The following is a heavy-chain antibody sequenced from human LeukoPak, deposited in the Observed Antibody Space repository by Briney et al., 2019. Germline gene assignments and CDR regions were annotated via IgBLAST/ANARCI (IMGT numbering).Heavy chain of an antibody. CDR1: GFPFSSYA. V-gene: IGHV3-23*01. CDR2: ISGSGAST. D-gene: IGHD2-2*02. J-gene: IGHJ4*02. CDR3: AKSRSSSSTSCYNY. Sequence: GGSLRLSCAASGFPFSSYAMNWVRQAPGKGLEWVSAISGSGASTYYADSVKDRFTLSRDDSKSTLYLQMNSLRAEDTAVYYCAKSRSSSSTSCYNYWGQGTLVTVSS.